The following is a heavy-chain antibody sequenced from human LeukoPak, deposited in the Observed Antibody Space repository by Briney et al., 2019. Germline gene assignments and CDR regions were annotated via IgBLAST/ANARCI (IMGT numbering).Heavy chain of an antibody. CDR2: INHSGST. J-gene: IGHJ4*02. V-gene: IGHV4-34*01. Sequence: ETLSLTCAVYGGSFSGYYWSWVRQPPGKGLEWIGEINHSGSTNYNPSLTSRVTISVDTSKNQFSLKLSSVTAADTAVYYCARNRYFDWLGDDYWGQGTLVTVSS. CDR3: ARNRYFDWLGDDY. CDR1: GGSFSGYY. D-gene: IGHD3-9*01.